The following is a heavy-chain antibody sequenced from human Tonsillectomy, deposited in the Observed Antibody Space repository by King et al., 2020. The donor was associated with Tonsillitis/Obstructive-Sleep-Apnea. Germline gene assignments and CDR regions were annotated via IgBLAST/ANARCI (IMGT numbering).Heavy chain of an antibody. CDR3: ATGAARFLEWSWGY. CDR1: GGTFSSYA. CDR2: IIPIFGTA. Sequence: VQLVEAGAEVKKPGSSVKVSCKASGGTFSSYAISWVRQAPGQVLEWMGGIIPIFGTANYAHKFQGRVTITADESTSTAYMELESLRSEDTAVYYCATGAARFLEWSWGYWGQGTLVTVSS. J-gene: IGHJ4*02. V-gene: IGHV1-69*01. D-gene: IGHD3-3*01.